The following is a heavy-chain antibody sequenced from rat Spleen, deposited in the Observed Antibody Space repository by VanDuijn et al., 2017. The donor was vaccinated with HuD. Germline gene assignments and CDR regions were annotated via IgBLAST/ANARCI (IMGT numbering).Heavy chain of an antibody. J-gene: IGHJ4*01. V-gene: IGHV2-30*01. D-gene: IGHD1-11*01. Sequence: QVQLKESGPGLVQPSQTLSLTCTVSGFSLTSYNVHWVRQPTGKGLEWMGVIWTGGSTDYNSALKSRLSISRDTSKSQVFLKMNSLQTEDIATYYCARDRGGGVMDAWGQGASVTVSS. CDR1: GFSLTSYN. CDR2: IWTGGST. CDR3: ARDRGGGVMDA.